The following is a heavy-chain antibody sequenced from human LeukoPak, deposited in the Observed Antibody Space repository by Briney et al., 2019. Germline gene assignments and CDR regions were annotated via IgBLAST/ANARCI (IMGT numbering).Heavy chain of an antibody. CDR3: AREDQYCSGGRCYGGYFQH. V-gene: IGHV4-34*01. CDR2: INHSEAT. J-gene: IGHJ1*01. CDR1: GGSFSGYY. D-gene: IGHD2-15*01. Sequence: SETLSLTCAVYGGSFSGYYWSWIRQPPGKGLEWIGEINHSEATDYNPSFKSRATILVDTSKNHFSLKLSSVTAADTAVYYCAREDQYCSGGRCYGGYFQHWGQGTLVTVSS.